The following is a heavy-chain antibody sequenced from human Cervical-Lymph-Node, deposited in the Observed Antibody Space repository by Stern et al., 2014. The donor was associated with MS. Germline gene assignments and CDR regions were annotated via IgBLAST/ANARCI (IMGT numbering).Heavy chain of an antibody. J-gene: IGHJ5*02. CDR1: GYTFTNYG. CDR3: ARDPRVAVAGTGGGFDP. CDR2: ISGHNDDT. D-gene: IGHD6-19*01. V-gene: IGHV1-18*01. Sequence: QVQLGQSGAEVKKPGASVKVSCKSSGYTFTNYGISWVRQAPGQGLEWMGWISGHNDDTNYVEKFQGRVTMTTDTSTSTAYMELRSLRSDDTAVYYCARDPRVAVAGTGGGFDPWGQGTLVTVSS.